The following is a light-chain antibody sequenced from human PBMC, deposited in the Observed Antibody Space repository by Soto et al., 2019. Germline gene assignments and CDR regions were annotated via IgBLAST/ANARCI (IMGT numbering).Light chain of an antibody. CDR2: DAS. J-gene: IGKJ4*01. CDR3: QQCRDVPLT. V-gene: IGKV1-33*01. CDR1: QDVGNC. Sequence: DVQMTQSPSTLSSSVGYRVTINFQASQDVGNCLNWYQQKAGRAPKFLMQDASNLETGVPSRFSGSGSGKYFSFTITSLQPEDVATYYCQQCRDVPLTFGGGTKVDI.